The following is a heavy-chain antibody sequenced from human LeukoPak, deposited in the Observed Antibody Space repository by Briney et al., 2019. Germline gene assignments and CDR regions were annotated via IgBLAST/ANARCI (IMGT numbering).Heavy chain of an antibody. CDR3: ARDPEGWLQFGHYFDY. V-gene: IGHV3-7*01. Sequence: PGGSLRLSCAASGFTFSSYWMSWVRQAPGKGLEWEANIKQDGSEKYYVDSVKGRFTISRDNAKNSLYLQMNSLRAEDTAVYYCARDPEGWLQFGHYFDYWGQGTLVTVSS. D-gene: IGHD5-24*01. CDR1: GFTFSSYW. J-gene: IGHJ4*02. CDR2: IKQDGSEK.